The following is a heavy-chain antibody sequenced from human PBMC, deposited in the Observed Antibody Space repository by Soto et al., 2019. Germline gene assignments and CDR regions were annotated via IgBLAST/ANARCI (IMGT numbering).Heavy chain of an antibody. CDR1: GGSMSSYY. Sequence: QVQLQESGPGLVKPSETLSLTCTVSGGSMSSYYWSWIRQPPGKGLEWIVYIYYSGSTNYNPSLKSRVTMSVDTPKNQFSLKLSSVTAADTAVYYCARRGYGPGFPYYYGMDVWGQGTTGTVSS. CDR3: ARRGYGPGFPYYYGMDV. CDR2: IYYSGST. J-gene: IGHJ6*02. V-gene: IGHV4-59*01. D-gene: IGHD3-10*01.